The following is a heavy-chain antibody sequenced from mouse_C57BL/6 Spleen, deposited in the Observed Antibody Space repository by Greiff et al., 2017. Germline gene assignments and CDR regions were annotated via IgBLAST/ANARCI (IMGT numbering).Heavy chain of an antibody. CDR2: ISYDGSN. J-gene: IGHJ2*01. D-gene: IGHD2-5*01. CDR1: GYSITSGYY. CDR3: AKGAYYSNPFDY. Sequence: EVQLQESGPGLVKPSQSLSLTCSVTGYSITSGYYWNWIRQFPGNKLEWMGYISYDGSNNYNPSLKNRISITRYTSKNQFFLKLKSVTTEDTATYYCAKGAYYSNPFDYWGQGTTLTVSS. V-gene: IGHV3-6*01.